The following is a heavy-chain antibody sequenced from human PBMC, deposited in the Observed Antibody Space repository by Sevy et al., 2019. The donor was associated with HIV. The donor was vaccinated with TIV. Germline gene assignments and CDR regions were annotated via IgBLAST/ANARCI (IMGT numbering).Heavy chain of an antibody. Sequence: SETLSLTCTVSGGSISSGGYYWNWIRQHPGKGLEWIGYISFSGSTYYNPSLQSPVTISFDTSTNQFSLKLRSWTAADTAVYYCARDSACSSTSCYGDFFAYGGQGTLVTVSS. D-gene: IGHD2-2*01. CDR3: ARDSACSSTSCYGDFFAY. CDR2: ISFSGST. V-gene: IGHV4-31*01. J-gene: IGHJ4*02. CDR1: GGSISSGGYY.